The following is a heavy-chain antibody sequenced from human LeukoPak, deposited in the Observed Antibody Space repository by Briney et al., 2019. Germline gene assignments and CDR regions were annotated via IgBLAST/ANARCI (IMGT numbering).Heavy chain of an antibody. Sequence: SQTLSLTCTVSGGSISSYYWSWIRQPAGKGLEWIGRIYTSGSTNYNPSLKSRVTMSVDTSKNQFSLKLSSVTAADTAVYYCARGTTSSRVSYFDYWGQGTLVTVSS. V-gene: IGHV4-4*07. CDR2: IYTSGST. CDR1: GGSISSYY. D-gene: IGHD1-1*01. CDR3: ARGTTSSRVSYFDY. J-gene: IGHJ4*02.